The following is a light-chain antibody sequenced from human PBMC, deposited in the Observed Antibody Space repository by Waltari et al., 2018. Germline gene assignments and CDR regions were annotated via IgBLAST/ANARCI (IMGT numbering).Light chain of an antibody. CDR1: QTINNNF. J-gene: IGKJ4*01. CDR3: QQYDGSVLT. CDR2: GGS. V-gene: IGKV3-20*01. Sequence: IWLPHSPDPLSLSPGQRPTLSCRASQTINNNFLVWYQQKPGQAPRLIIHGGSSRATGFPDRFSGSGSGTDFTLTISSLEPEDFAVYYCQQYDGSVLTFGGGTKVEI.